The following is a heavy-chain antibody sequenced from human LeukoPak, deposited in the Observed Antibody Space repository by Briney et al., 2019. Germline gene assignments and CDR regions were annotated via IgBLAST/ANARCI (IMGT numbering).Heavy chain of an antibody. CDR1: GYTFTTYG. Sequence: ASVKVSCKASGYTFTTYGIIWVRQAPGQGLEWMGWISPYSGNTNYAQKLQCRVTMTSDTAKSTAYMELRTLRSDDTAVYYCARGSDYYESSGYGAFDTWGQGTMVSVSS. CDR2: ISPYSGNT. D-gene: IGHD3-22*01. CDR3: ARGSDYYESSGYGAFDT. J-gene: IGHJ3*02. V-gene: IGHV1-18*01.